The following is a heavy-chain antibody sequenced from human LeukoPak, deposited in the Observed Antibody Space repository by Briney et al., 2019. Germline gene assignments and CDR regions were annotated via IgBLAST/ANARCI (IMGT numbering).Heavy chain of an antibody. Sequence: GGSLRLSCAASGFTFSSYAMSWVRQAPGKELEWVSAISGSGGSTYYADSVKGRFTISRDNSKNTLYLQMNSLRAEDTAVYYCASQYQLLFGAFDIWGQGTMVTVSS. CDR2: ISGSGGST. V-gene: IGHV3-23*01. CDR3: ASQYQLLFGAFDI. J-gene: IGHJ3*02. D-gene: IGHD2-2*01. CDR1: GFTFSSYA.